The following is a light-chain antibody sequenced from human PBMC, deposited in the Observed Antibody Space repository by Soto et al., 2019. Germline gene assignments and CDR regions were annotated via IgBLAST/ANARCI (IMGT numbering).Light chain of an antibody. Sequence: EVVLTQSPATLSLSPGERATLSCRASQSVSNNLAWYQLKPGQAPRLLISDASNRATGIPARFSGSGSGTDFTLTISSLEPEDFAVYYCQQRSNWPSLTFGGGTKVDI. CDR2: DAS. J-gene: IGKJ4*01. CDR1: QSVSNN. CDR3: QQRSNWPSLT. V-gene: IGKV3-11*01.